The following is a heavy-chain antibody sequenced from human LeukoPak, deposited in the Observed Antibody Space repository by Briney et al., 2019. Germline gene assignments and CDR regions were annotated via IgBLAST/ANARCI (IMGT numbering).Heavy chain of an antibody. CDR2: ISSSSSYI. Sequence: GGSLRLSCAASGFTFSSYSMNWVRQAPGKGLEWVSSISSSSSYIYYADSVKGRFTISRDNSKNALYLQMNSLRAEDTAVYYCARDREAATTVTTYYFDYWGQGTLVTVSS. CDR1: GFTFSSYS. D-gene: IGHD4-17*01. J-gene: IGHJ4*02. CDR3: ARDREAATTVTTYYFDY. V-gene: IGHV3-21*01.